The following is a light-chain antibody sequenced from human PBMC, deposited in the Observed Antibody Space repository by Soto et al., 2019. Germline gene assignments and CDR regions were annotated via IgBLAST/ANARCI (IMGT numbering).Light chain of an antibody. CDR1: QSFSSNY. V-gene: IGKV3-20*01. CDR3: QQYGSWT. J-gene: IGKJ1*01. CDR2: GAS. Sequence: EIVLTQSPGTLSLSPGERATLSCRASQSFSSNYLAWYQQKPGQAPRLLIYGASRRATGIPDRCSGSGSATDFTLTISRLEPEDSAIYYCQQYGSWTFGQGTKVEIK.